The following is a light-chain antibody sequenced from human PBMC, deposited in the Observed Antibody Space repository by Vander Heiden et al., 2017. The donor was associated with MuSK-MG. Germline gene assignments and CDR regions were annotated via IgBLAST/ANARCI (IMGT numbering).Light chain of an antibody. V-gene: IGLV3-19*01. CDR3: NSRDSSGNHYV. Sequence: SSELTQDPAVSVALGQTVRITCQGDSLRRYYASWYQQRPGQAPVLVIYSKNNRHSGIPDRFSGSRSGNTASLTITGAQAEDEADYYCNSRDSSGNHYVFGTGTKVTVL. J-gene: IGLJ1*01. CDR1: SLRRYY. CDR2: SKN.